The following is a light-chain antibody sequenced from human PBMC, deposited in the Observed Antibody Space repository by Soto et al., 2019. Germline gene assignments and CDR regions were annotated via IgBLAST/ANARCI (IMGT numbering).Light chain of an antibody. CDR1: QGFSSW. CDR3: HQANSFPPRT. Sequence: DIQMTQSPSSVSASVGDRVTITCRASQGFSSWLAWYQQKPGKAPKLLIYAASSLQSGVPSRFSGSGSGTDFTLTIGSLQPEDFATYYCHQANSFPPRTFGQGTKVEIK. J-gene: IGKJ1*01. V-gene: IGKV1-12*01. CDR2: AAS.